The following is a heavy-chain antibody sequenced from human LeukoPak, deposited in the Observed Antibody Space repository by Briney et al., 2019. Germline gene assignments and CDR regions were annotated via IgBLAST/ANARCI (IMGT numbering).Heavy chain of an antibody. CDR3: SGAILTGYYPHLDY. Sequence: ASVKVSCKASGYTFTSYYMRWVRQAPGQGLEWMGIINPSGGSTSYAQKFQGRVTMTRDTSTSTVYMELSSLRSEDTAVYYCSGAILTGYYPHLDYWGQGTLVTVSS. D-gene: IGHD3-9*01. V-gene: IGHV1-46*01. J-gene: IGHJ4*02. CDR1: GYTFTSYY. CDR2: INPSGGST.